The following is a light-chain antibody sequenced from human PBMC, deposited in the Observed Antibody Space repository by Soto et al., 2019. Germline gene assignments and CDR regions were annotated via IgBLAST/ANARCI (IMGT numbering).Light chain of an antibody. CDR2: GAH. CDR1: QDISSY. V-gene: IGKV1-9*01. J-gene: IGKJ4*01. Sequence: DIQLTQSPSLLSASVGDRVTITCRASQDISSYLAWYQQKPGRAPELLIHGAHSLHSGVPSRFSGSGSGTEFSLTITSLQTADFATYYCQQLNSYPLSFGGGTKVDIK. CDR3: QQLNSYPLS.